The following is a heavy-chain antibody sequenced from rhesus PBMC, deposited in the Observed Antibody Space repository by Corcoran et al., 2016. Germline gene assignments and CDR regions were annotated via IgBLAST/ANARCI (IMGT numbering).Heavy chain of an antibody. CDR2: VNTGGCST. CDR1: GFTFRDSY. CDR3: VRDFRTGFDY. J-gene: IGHJ4*01. Sequence: EVQLVESGGGLAKPGGSLRLSCAASGFTFRDSYMNWVRQATGKGLEWVSSVNTGGCSTYYADSVKGRFTISRENAHNTVFLQMDSLRPEDTAVYYCVRDFRTGFDYWGQGVLVTVSS. D-gene: IGHD3-9*01. V-gene: IGHV3-178*01.